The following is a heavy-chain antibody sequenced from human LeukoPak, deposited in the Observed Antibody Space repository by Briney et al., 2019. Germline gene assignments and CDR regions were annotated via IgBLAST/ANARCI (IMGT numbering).Heavy chain of an antibody. CDR2: ISSSGSTT. CDR3: TRALRGYCSGGSCLSRGWFDP. Sequence: GGSLRLSCAASGFTFSDYYMSWIRQAPGKGLEWVPYISSSGSTTDDADSVKGRFSISRDNAKNSLYLQMNSLRAEDTAIYYCTRALRGYCSGGSCLSRGWFDPWGQGTLVTVSS. V-gene: IGHV3-11*01. D-gene: IGHD2-15*01. CDR1: GFTFSDYY. J-gene: IGHJ5*02.